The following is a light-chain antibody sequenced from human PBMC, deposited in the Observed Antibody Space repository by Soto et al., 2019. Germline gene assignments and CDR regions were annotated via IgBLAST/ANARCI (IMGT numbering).Light chain of an antibody. CDR1: QRIDSW. V-gene: IGKV1-5*03. Sequence: DIKMTQSPSTLSASVGDRVTITCRASQRIDSWLAWYQQKPGKTPKVLISKASILESGVPSRFSGSASGIEFTLTISNLQTEDFATYYCQQYGANSPWTFGQGTKVEIK. CDR2: KAS. J-gene: IGKJ1*01. CDR3: QQYGANSPWT.